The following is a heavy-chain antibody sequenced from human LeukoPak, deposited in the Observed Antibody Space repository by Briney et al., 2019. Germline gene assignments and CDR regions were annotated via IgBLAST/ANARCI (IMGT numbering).Heavy chain of an antibody. Sequence: PGGSLRLSCAASGFTFSSYGMHWVRQAPGKGLEWVSAISGSGGSTYYADSVKGRFTISRDNSKNTLYLQMNSLRAEDTAVYYCVRDNPRCCGVIPSNIDDYWGQGTLVTVSS. CDR1: GFTFSSYG. CDR2: ISGSGGST. CDR3: VRDNPRCCGVIPSNIDDY. J-gene: IGHJ4*02. V-gene: IGHV3-23*01. D-gene: IGHD2/OR15-2a*01.